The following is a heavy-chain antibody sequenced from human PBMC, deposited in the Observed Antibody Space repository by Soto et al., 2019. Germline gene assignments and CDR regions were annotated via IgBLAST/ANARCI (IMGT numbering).Heavy chain of an antibody. CDR1: GFTVSSNY. Sequence: HPGGSLRLSCAASGFTVSSNYMSWVRQAPGKGLEWVSVIYSGGSTYYADSVKGRFSISRDNSKNTLYLQMNSLRAEDTAVYYCARGFLDYGDDKNYFDYWGQGTLVTVSS. J-gene: IGHJ4*02. CDR2: IYSGGST. CDR3: ARGFLDYGDDKNYFDY. V-gene: IGHV3-66*01. D-gene: IGHD4-17*01.